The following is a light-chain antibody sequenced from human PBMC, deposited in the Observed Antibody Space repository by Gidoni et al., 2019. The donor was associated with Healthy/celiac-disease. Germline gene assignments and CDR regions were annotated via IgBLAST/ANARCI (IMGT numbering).Light chain of an antibody. CDR1: QSISSY. CDR2: AAS. CDR3: QQSYSTPLT. Sequence: IQMTQSLSSLSASVGDRVTITCRASQSISSYLNWYQQKPGKAPKLLIYAASSLQSGVPSRFSGSGSGTDFTLTISSLQPEDFATYYCQQSYSTPLTFGGXTKVEIK. V-gene: IGKV1-39*01. J-gene: IGKJ4*01.